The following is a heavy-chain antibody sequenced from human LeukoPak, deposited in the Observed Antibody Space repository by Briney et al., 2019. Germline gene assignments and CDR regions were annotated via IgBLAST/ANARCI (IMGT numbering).Heavy chain of an antibody. V-gene: IGHV4-30-2*01. Sequence: SQTLSLTCAVSGGSISSGGYSWSWIRQPPGKGLEWIGYIYHSGSTYYNPSLKSRVTISVDRSKNQFSLKLSSVTAADTAVYYCARDNQGSSWEGDWFDPWGQGTLVTVSS. CDR1: GGSISSGGYS. D-gene: IGHD6-13*01. CDR2: IYHSGST. CDR3: ARDNQGSSWEGDWFDP. J-gene: IGHJ5*02.